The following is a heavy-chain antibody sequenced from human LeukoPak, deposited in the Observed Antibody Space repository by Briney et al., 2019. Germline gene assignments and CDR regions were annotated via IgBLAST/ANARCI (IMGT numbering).Heavy chain of an antibody. D-gene: IGHD2-15*01. J-gene: IGHJ4*02. V-gene: IGHV3-30-3*01. CDR3: AREGYYCSGGSCYMMFLDY. Sequence: GRSLRLSCAASGFTFSSYAMHLVRQAPGKGLEWVAVISYDGSNKYYADSVKGRFTISGDNSKNTLYLQMNSLRAEDTAVYYCAREGYYCSGGSCYMMFLDYWGQGTLVTVSS. CDR2: ISYDGSNK. CDR1: GFTFSSYA.